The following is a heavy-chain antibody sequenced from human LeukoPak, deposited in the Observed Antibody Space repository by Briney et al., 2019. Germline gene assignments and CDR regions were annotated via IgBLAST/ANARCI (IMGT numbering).Heavy chain of an antibody. D-gene: IGHD4-17*01. Sequence: GGSLRLSCAASGFTVSSNYMSWVRQAPGKGLEWVSVIYSGGSTYYADSVKGRFTISRDNSKNTLYLQMNSLRAEDTAVYYCARDPGDYYFDDWGQGTLVTVSS. CDR2: IYSGGST. CDR3: ARDPGDYYFDD. V-gene: IGHV3-66*01. J-gene: IGHJ4*02. CDR1: GFTVSSNY.